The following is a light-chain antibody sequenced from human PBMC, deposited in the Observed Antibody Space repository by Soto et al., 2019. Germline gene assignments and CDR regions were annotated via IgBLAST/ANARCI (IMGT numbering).Light chain of an antibody. J-gene: IGLJ1*01. CDR3: CSYTSSTPYV. CDR1: SSDVGSYNY. Sequence: QSGLTRPASVSGYPGQSITMACTGTSSDVGSYNYVSWYQQHPGKAPKLIIYAVTNRPSGVSIRFSGSKSGNTASLTISGLQAEDEADYYCCSYTSSTPYVFGPGTKVTVL. V-gene: IGLV2-14*01. CDR2: AVT.